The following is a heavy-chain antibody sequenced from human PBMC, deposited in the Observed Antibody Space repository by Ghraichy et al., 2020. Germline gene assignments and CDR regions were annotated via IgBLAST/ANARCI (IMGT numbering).Heavy chain of an antibody. V-gene: IGHV3-21*05. J-gene: IGHJ6*02. CDR2: ITSSGKFR. D-gene: IGHD2-21*01. Sequence: GGSLRLSCVGSGFTLGSYSMNWVRQSPGKRLEWVAYITSSGKFRSYAESVKGRFTISRDNALNSLSLQMNSLTDDDTAVYYCARGSRVVRFYYYDGMDVWGQGTPVTVSS. CDR3: ARGSRVVRFYYYDGMDV. CDR1: GFTLGSYS.